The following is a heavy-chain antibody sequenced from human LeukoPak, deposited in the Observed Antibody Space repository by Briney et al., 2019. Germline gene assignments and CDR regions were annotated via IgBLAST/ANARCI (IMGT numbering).Heavy chain of an antibody. D-gene: IGHD5-24*01. Sequence: GESLKISCKGSGYSFTSYWIGWVRQMPGKGLEWVGIIYPGDSDTRYSPSFQGQVTISADKSISTAYLQWSSLKASDTAMYYCARWHKRWLQFAYYFDYWGQGTLVTVSS. CDR2: IYPGDSDT. CDR1: GYSFTSYW. CDR3: ARWHKRWLQFAYYFDY. V-gene: IGHV5-51*01. J-gene: IGHJ4*02.